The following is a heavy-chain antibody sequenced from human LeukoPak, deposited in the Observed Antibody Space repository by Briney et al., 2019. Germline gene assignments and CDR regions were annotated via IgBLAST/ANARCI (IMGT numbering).Heavy chain of an antibody. CDR2: KWDEGKNI. D-gene: IGHD6-6*01. V-gene: IGHV3-30*02. CDR1: GFTFSSYG. Sequence: VGSLRLSCAASGFTFSSYGFHWVRQAPGNGLEGVAYKWDEGKNIRYAESVKGRFTISRDNSKNTVFLQMNRLRAEDTAMYYCAKDLVRGDSSSGSFDSWGLGILVTVSS. J-gene: IGHJ4*02. CDR3: AKDLVRGDSSSGSFDS.